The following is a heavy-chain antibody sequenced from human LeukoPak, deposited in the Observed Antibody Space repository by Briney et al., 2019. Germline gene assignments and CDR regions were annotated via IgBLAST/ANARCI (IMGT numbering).Heavy chain of an antibody. D-gene: IGHD3-22*01. CDR2: IWYDGSNK. CDR3: AKDGGRYYDSSGYAKY. J-gene: IGHJ4*02. CDR1: GFTFSSYG. Sequence: GGSLRLSCAASGFTFSSYGMHWVRQAPGKGLEWAAVIWYDGSNKYYADSVKGRFTISRDNSKNTLYLQMNSLRAEDTAVYYCAKDGGRYYDSSGYAKYWGQGTLVTVSS. V-gene: IGHV3-33*06.